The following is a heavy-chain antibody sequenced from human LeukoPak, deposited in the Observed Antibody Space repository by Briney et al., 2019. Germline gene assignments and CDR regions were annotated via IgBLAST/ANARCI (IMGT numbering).Heavy chain of an antibody. J-gene: IGHJ4*02. D-gene: IGHD6-13*01. Sequence: PGGSLRLSCAASGFTFDDYAMHWVRQAPGKGLEWVSGISWNSGSIGYADSVKGRFTISRDNAKNSLYLQMNSLRAEDTALYYCASIAGTTPVFDYWGQGTLVTVSS. CDR2: ISWNSGSI. CDR3: ASIAGTTPVFDY. V-gene: IGHV3-9*01. CDR1: GFTFDDYA.